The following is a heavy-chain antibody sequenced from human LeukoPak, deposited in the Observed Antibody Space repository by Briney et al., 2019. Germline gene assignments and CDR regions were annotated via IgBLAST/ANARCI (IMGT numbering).Heavy chain of an antibody. V-gene: IGHV4-39*02. J-gene: IGHJ3*02. D-gene: IGHD3-22*01. CDR1: GGSISSSNYY. CDR3: AREVKYYDSSGYRPHAFDI. CDR2: ISYSGGT. Sequence: SETLSLTCTVSGGSISSSNYYRGWTRQPPGKGLDWFGRISYSGGTSYNPSLRSRVTISVDTSKNQFSLKLNSVTAADTAVYYCAREVKYYDSSGYRPHAFDIWGQGTVVTVSS.